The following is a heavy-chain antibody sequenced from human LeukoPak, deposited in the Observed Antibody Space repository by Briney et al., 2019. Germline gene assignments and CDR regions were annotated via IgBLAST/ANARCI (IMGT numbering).Heavy chain of an antibody. CDR2: ISYDGSNK. Sequence: GRSLTLSCTAWIFLLYQWGTQGLRQAPGKGLEWVAVISYDGSNKYYADSVKGRFTISRDNSKNTLYLQINSLRAEDTAVYYCCTSTMLVVVLDTFDNWGQGTMVTVSS. V-gene: IGHV3-30*03. CDR1: IFLLYQWG. CDR3: CTSTMLVVVLDTFDN. J-gene: IGHJ3*02. D-gene: IGHD2-15*01.